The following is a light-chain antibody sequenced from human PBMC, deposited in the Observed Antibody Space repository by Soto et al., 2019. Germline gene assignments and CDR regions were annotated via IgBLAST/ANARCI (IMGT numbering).Light chain of an antibody. CDR3: QSYESSLSGWI. CDR1: SSNIGAGYE. CDR2: GNT. J-gene: IGLJ2*01. V-gene: IGLV1-40*01. Sequence: QSVLTQPPSVSGAPGQRVTISCTGSSSNIGAGYEVHWYQQIPGTAPKLLIYGNTNRPSGVPDRFSASKSGTSASLAITGLQAEDDADYYCQSYESSLSGWIFGGGIKLTVL.